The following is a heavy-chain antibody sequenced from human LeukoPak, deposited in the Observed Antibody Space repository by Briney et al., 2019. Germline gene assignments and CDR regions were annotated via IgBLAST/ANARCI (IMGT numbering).Heavy chain of an antibody. V-gene: IGHV3-21*01. CDR1: GFTFSSYS. D-gene: IGHD4-17*01. CDR3: ASMNDYGDHDY. J-gene: IGHJ4*02. CDR2: ISSSSSYI. Sequence: GGSLRLFCAASGFTFSSYSMNWDRQAPGKGLEWVSSISSSSSYIYYADSVKGRFTISRDNAKNSLYLQMNSLRAEDTAVYYCASMNDYGDHDYWGQGTLVTVSS.